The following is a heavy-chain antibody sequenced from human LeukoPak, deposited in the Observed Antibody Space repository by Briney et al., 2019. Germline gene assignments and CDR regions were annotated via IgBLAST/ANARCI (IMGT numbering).Heavy chain of an antibody. CDR3: ASLYNDYGDY. CDR2: TIGSGDSK. D-gene: IGHD5-24*01. V-gene: IGHV3-23*01. J-gene: IGHJ4*02. Sequence: TGGSLRLSCAASGFTSRNYGMSWVRQAPGKGLEWVSGTIGSGDSKFYADPVKGRFTISRDNSRNTLYLHMNSLRVDDTAVYYCASLYNDYGDYWGQGALVTVSS. CDR1: GFTSRNYG.